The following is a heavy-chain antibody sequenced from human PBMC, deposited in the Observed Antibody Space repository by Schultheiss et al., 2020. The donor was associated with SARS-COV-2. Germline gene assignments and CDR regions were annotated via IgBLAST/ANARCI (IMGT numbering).Heavy chain of an antibody. CDR1: GGSFSGYY. V-gene: IGHV3-11*06. CDR2: ISSSSSYT. Sequence: LSLTCAVYGGSFSGYYWSWIRQAPGKGLEWVSYISSSSSYTNYADSVKGRFTISRDNAKNTLYLQMNSLRAEDTAVYYCARERRGVIKFLDYYYGMDVLGQGTTVTVSS. D-gene: IGHD3-10*01. J-gene: IGHJ6*02. CDR3: ARERRGVIKFLDYYYGMDV.